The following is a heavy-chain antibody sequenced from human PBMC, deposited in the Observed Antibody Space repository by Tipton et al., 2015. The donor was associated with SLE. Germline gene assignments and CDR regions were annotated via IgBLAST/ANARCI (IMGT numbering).Heavy chain of an antibody. CDR1: GYTLTGYY. J-gene: IGHJ4*02. D-gene: IGHD6-19*01. CDR2: INPDISGT. Sequence: QSGPEVKKPGASVKVSCKASGYTLTGYYIHWVRQAPGQGLEWMGWINPDISGTNYAQKFQGRVTMTRDMSISTAYMELTRLTSDDTAVYYCATITTGWFHFDNWGQGTLVTVSS. CDR3: ATITTGWFHFDN. V-gene: IGHV1-2*02.